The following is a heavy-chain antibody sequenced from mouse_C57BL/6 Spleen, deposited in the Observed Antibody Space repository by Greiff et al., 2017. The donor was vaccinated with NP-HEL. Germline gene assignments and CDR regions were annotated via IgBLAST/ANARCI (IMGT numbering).Heavy chain of an antibody. CDR2: INPNNGGT. Sequence: EVQLQQSGPELVKPGASVKISCKASGYTFTDYYMNWVKQSHGKSLEWIGDINPNNGGTSYNQKFKGKATLTVDKSSSTAYMELRSLTSEDSAVYYCARWWLRAWFAYWGQGTLVTVSA. J-gene: IGHJ3*01. D-gene: IGHD1-1*02. V-gene: IGHV1-26*01. CDR1: GYTFTDYY. CDR3: ARWWLRAWFAY.